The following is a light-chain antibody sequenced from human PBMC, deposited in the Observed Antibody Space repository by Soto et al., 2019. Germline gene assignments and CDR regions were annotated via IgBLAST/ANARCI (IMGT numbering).Light chain of an antibody. CDR1: QSVSSS. J-gene: IGKJ3*01. CDR3: QQRSNWPPDVT. Sequence: EIVLTQSPDTLSLSPGERATLSCRASQSVSSSLAWYQQKPGQAPRLLIYDASNRATGIPARFSGSGSGTDFTLTMSSLEPEDFAGYYCQQRSNWPPDVTFGPGTKVDIK. V-gene: IGKV3-11*01. CDR2: DAS.